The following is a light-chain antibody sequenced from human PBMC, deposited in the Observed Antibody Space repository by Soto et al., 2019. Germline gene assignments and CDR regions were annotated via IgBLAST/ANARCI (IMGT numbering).Light chain of an antibody. J-gene: IGKJ5*01. V-gene: IGKV3-15*01. CDR3: QQYNNWPPL. CDR1: QSVSSN. CDR2: GAS. Sequence: EIVMTQSPATLSVSPGERATLSCRASQSVSSNLAGYQQKPGQAPRLLIYGASTRATGIPARFSGSGSGTEFTLTISSLQSEDFAVYYCQQYNNWPPLFGQGTRLELK.